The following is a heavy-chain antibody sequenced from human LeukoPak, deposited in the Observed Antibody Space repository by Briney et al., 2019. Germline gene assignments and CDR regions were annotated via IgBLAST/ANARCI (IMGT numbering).Heavy chain of an antibody. J-gene: IGHJ4*02. CDR3: ANLYGSGSYSGTIDY. CDR1: GFTFSSYA. Sequence: GGSLRLSCAASGFTFSSYAMSWVRQAPGKGLEWVSAISGSGGSTYYADSVKGRFTISRDNSKNTLYLQMNGLRAEDTAVYYCANLYGSGSYSGTIDYWGQGTLVTVSS. V-gene: IGHV3-23*01. D-gene: IGHD3-10*01. CDR2: ISGSGGST.